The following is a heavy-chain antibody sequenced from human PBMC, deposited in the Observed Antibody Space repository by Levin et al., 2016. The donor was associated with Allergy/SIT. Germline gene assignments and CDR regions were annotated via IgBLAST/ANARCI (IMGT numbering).Heavy chain of an antibody. Sequence: GGSLRLSCAASGFTFSSYGMHWVRQAPGKGLEWVAVISYDGTNKYYADSVKGRFTISRDNSKNTLYLQMNSLRAEDTAVYYCANSPSSYYDILTGYYRGMDVWGQGTTVTVSS. CDR2: ISYDGTNK. D-gene: IGHD3-9*01. CDR1: GFTFSSYG. V-gene: IGHV3-30*18. CDR3: ANSPSSYYDILTGYYRGMDV. J-gene: IGHJ6*02.